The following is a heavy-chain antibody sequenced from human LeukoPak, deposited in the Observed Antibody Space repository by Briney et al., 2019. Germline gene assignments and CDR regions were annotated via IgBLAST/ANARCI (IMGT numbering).Heavy chain of an antibody. J-gene: IGHJ5*02. D-gene: IGHD1-20*01. CDR2: IYYSGST. Sequence: SETLSLTCTVSGGSISSYYWSWIRQPPGKGLEWIGYIYYSGSTNYNPSLKSRVTISVDTSKNQFSLKLSSVTAADTAVYYCARESPKFGSITFGPWGQGTLVTVSS. V-gene: IGHV4-59*01. CDR1: GGSISSYY. CDR3: ARESPKFGSITFGP.